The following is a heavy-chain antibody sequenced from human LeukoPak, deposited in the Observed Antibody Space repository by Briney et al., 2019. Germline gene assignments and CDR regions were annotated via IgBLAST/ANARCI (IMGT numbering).Heavy chain of an antibody. J-gene: IGHJ4*02. CDR2: ISSSGSTI. V-gene: IGHV3-11*04. CDR3: ARDTYYDSSGYYYY. CDR1: GFTFSDYY. Sequence: GGSLRLSCAASGFTFSDYYMSWIRQAPGKGLEWVSYISSSGSTIYYADPVKGRFTISRDNAKNSLYLQMNSLRAEDTAVYYCARDTYYDSSGYYYYWGQGTLVTVSS. D-gene: IGHD3-22*01.